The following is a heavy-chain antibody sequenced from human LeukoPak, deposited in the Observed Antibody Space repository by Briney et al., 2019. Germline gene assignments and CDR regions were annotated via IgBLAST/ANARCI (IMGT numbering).Heavy chain of an antibody. CDR3: ARSPTKRVPEDY. J-gene: IGHJ4*02. D-gene: IGHD2-2*01. V-gene: IGHV4-4*02. CDR1: SDSIFTSNW. CDR2: IFHSGST. Sequence: SETLSLTCTVSSDSIFTSNWWSWVRQPPGKGLEWIGQIFHSGSTSYSPSLKSRVTISMDKSKNQISLRLTSVTAADAAVYYCARSPTKRVPEDYWGQGTLVTVSS.